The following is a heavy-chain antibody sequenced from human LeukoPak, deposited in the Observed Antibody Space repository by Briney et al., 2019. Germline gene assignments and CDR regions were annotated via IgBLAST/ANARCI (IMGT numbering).Heavy chain of an antibody. Sequence: AASVKVSCKASGYTFTSYYMHWVRQAPGQGLEWMGIINPSGGSTSYAKKFQGRVTMTRDTSTSTVYMELSSLRSEDTAVYYCARGLMVYAILFHGSGCVFDPWGQGTLVTVSS. CDR2: INPSGGST. CDR3: ARGLMVYAILFHGSGCVFDP. V-gene: IGHV1-46*01. J-gene: IGHJ5*02. CDR1: GYTFTSYY. D-gene: IGHD2-8*01.